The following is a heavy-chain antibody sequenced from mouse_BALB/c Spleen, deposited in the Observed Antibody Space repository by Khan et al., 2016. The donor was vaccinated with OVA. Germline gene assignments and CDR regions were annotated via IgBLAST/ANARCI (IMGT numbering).Heavy chain of an antibody. CDR2: INPRSDYT. V-gene: IGHV1-4*01. D-gene: IGHD2-1*01. CDR1: GYTFPSNT. J-gene: IGHJ4*01. CDR3: ASVTRGKPWNP. Sequence: VQLQESGAELARPGASVKMSCKASGYTFPSNTMHWVKQRPGQGLEWIGYINPRSDYTIYNQKFKDKATLTADISSTTAYMQLSSLTSDDSAVYTGASVTRGKPWNPWGKGT.